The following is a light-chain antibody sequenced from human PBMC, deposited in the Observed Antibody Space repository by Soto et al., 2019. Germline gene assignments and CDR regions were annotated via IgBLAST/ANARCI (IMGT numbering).Light chain of an antibody. J-gene: IGKJ4*01. CDR2: DAS. CDR3: QQYHDWVT. V-gene: IGKV3D-15*01. CDR1: QSVSTN. Sequence: VMTQSPGTLSVSPGETATLSCGTSQSVSTNLAWYQRKPGQPPRLLIYDASTRATGIPARFRGSGSGTEFTLTISYLRPEDFAVYFCQQYHDWVTFGGGTKVEI.